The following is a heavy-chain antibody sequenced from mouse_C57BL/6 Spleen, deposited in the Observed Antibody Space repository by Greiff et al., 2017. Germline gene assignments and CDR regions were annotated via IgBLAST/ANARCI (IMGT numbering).Heavy chain of an antibody. J-gene: IGHJ2*01. CDR2: INPSSGYT. CDR3: ARSPDYAYDYFDY. V-gene: IGHV1-4*01. Sequence: VQLQQSGAELARPGASVQMSCKASGYTFTSYTMHWVKQRPGQGLEWIGYINPSSGYTKYNQKFKDKATLTADKSSSTAYMQLSSLTSEDSAVYYGARSPDYAYDYFDYWGQGTTLTVSS. D-gene: IGHD6-5*01. CDR1: GYTFTSYT.